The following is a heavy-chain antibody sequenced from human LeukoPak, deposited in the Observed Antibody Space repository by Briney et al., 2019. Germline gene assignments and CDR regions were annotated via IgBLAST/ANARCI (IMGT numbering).Heavy chain of an antibody. J-gene: IGHJ6*04. CDR3: AKEGDEFRGYLDV. CDR1: GFTFSRLG. CDR2: IHNDGTMG. V-gene: IGHV3-30*02. Sequence: PGGSLRLSCATSGFTFSRLGMQWVRKAPGKGLEWGAVIHNDGTMGQYADSGKGRFTISKDFSRNTLHLQIHSLRDDDTAVYYCAKEGDEFRGYLDVWGKGTTVIVSS. D-gene: IGHD5-12*01.